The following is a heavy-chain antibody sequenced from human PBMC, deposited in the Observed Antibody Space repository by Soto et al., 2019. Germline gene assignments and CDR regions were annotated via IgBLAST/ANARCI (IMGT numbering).Heavy chain of an antibody. Sequence: QVQLVQSGAEVNKPGASVKVSCKASGYTFTSYGISWVRQAPGQGLEWMGWISAYNGNTNYAQKLQGRVTMTTDTSTSTAYMELRSLRSDDTAVYYCARGRRQLLWSLGLWDNWFDPWGEGTLVTVSS. J-gene: IGHJ5*02. D-gene: IGHD2-2*01. V-gene: IGHV1-18*01. CDR1: GYTFTSYG. CDR3: ARGRRQLLWSLGLWDNWFDP. CDR2: ISAYNGNT.